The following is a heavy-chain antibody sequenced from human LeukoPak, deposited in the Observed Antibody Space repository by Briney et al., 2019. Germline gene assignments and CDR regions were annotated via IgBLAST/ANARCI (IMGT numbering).Heavy chain of an antibody. CDR1: GFTFSNAW. Sequence: GGSLRLSCAASGFTFSNAWMSLVRQAPGKGLEWVGRIKSKTDGGTTDYAAPVKGRFTISRDDSKNTLYLQMNSLKTEDTAVYYCTTDIVVVPPYMDVWGKGTTVTVSS. J-gene: IGHJ6*03. CDR2: IKSKTDGGTT. CDR3: TTDIVVVPPYMDV. D-gene: IGHD2-2*01. V-gene: IGHV3-15*01.